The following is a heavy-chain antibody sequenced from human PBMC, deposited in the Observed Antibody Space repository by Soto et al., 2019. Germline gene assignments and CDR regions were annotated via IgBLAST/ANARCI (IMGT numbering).Heavy chain of an antibody. CDR2: ISTSGSTI. CDR1: GFSFSDDY. CDR3: AKDLGGGGLSLEN. D-gene: IGHD3-16*01. Sequence: VQLVESGGGLVKPGGSLRLSCAASGFSFSDDYMSWVRQAPGKGLEWIANISTSGSTISHAASVKGRFTISRDNAKSSLYLQMNRLSADDTAMYYCAKDLGGGGLSLENWGQGTLVIVST. J-gene: IGHJ4*02. V-gene: IGHV3-11*01.